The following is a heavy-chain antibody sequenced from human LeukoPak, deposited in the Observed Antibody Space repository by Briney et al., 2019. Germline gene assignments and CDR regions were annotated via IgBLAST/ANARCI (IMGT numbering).Heavy chain of an antibody. CDR1: GYSFTKNW. Sequence: GESLKISCKGSGYSFTKNWIGWVRQMPGKDLEWMGIINPGDSDTRYNPSFQGQVTFSVDKSISTAYLQWSSLKASDTAMYYCARQTGVAFHIWGKGTMVTVSS. J-gene: IGHJ3*02. V-gene: IGHV5-51*01. CDR3: ARQTGVAFHI. CDR2: INPGDSDT.